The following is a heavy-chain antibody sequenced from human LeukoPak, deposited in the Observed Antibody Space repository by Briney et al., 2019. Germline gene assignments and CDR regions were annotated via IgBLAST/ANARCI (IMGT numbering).Heavy chain of an antibody. Sequence: SVKVSCKASGYTFTGYYMHWVRQAPGQGLEWMGGIIPIFGTANYAQKFQGRVTITTDESTSTAYMELSSLRSEDTAVYYCATRGGVPAAILPIDYWGQGTLVTVSS. CDR1: GYTFTGYY. CDR3: ATRGGVPAAILPIDY. J-gene: IGHJ4*02. V-gene: IGHV1-69*05. D-gene: IGHD2-2*02. CDR2: IIPIFGTA.